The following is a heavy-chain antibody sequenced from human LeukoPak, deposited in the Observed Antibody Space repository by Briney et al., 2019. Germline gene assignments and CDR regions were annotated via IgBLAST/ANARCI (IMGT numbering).Heavy chain of an antibody. J-gene: IGHJ6*03. CDR2: IIPIFGTA. D-gene: IGHD3-22*01. Sequence: SVKVSCKASGGTFSSYAISWLRQAPGQGLEWMGGIIPIFGTANYAQKFQGRVTITTDESTSTAYMELSSLRSEDTAVYYCARDRIPDDYYDSSGSPSTRYMDVWGKGTTVTVSS. CDR1: GGTFSSYA. V-gene: IGHV1-69*05. CDR3: ARDRIPDDYYDSSGSPSTRYMDV.